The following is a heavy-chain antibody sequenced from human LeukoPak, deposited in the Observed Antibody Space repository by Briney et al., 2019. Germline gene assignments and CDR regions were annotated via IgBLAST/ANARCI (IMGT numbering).Heavy chain of an antibody. V-gene: IGHV1-18*01. CDR1: GYTFTSYG. CDR2: ISAYNGNT. J-gene: IGHJ5*02. CDR3: ARDLGSSATSTNWFDP. D-gene: IGHD6-6*01. Sequence: ASVKVSCKASGYTFTSYGISWVGQAPGQGLEWMGWISAYNGNTNYAQKLQGRVTMTTDTSTSTAYMELRSLRSDDTAVYYCARDLGSSATSTNWFDPWGQGTLVTVSS.